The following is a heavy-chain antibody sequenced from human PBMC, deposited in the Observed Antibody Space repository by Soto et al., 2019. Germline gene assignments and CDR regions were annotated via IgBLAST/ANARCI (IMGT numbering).Heavy chain of an antibody. D-gene: IGHD2-2*01. CDR2: IYYSGST. CDR3: ARDSRSYCSSTSCYAGYYYYYMDV. CDR1: GGSISSGGYY. V-gene: IGHV4-31*03. Sequence: QVQLQESGPGLVKPSQTLSLTCTVSGGSISSGGYYWSWIRQHPGKGLEWIGYIYYSGSTYYNPSLKSRVTISVDTSKNQFSLKLSSVTAADTAVYYCARDSRSYCSSTSCYAGYYYYYMDVWGKGTTVTVSS. J-gene: IGHJ6*03.